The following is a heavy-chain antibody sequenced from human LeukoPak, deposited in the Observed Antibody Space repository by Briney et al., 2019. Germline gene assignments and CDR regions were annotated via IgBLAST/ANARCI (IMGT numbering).Heavy chain of an antibody. D-gene: IGHD6-19*01. J-gene: IGHJ4*02. CDR1: GGSISSYY. Sequence: PSETLSLTCAVSGGSISSYYWSWIRQPPGKGLEWIGYIYYSGSTKYNSALKGRVPISVDTSKNQFSLFLSSVTAADTAVYYCARGPPDSQWLVWYYFDYWGQGTLVTVSS. V-gene: IGHV4-59*01. CDR3: ARGPPDSQWLVWYYFDY. CDR2: IYYSGST.